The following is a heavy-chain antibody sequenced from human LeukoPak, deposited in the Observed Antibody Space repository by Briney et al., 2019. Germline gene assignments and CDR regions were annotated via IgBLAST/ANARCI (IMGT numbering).Heavy chain of an antibody. CDR3: AKDLVGSWELPPLFDY. CDR1: GFTLSSYA. V-gene: IGHV3-23*01. CDR2: ISGSGGST. Sequence: GGSLRLSCAASGFTLSSYAMSWVRQAPGKGLEWVSAISGSGGSTYYADSVKGRFTISRDNSKNTLYLQMNSLRAEDTAVYYCAKDLVGSWELPPLFDYWGQGTLVTVSS. J-gene: IGHJ4*02. D-gene: IGHD1-26*01.